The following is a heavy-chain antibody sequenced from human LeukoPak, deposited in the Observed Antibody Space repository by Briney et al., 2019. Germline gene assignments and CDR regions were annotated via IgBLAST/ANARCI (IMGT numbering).Heavy chain of an antibody. V-gene: IGHV3-74*01. Sequence: QPGGSLRLSXAASGFTFGSYWMHWVRQAPGKGLVWVSRINSDGSSTSYADSVKGRFTISRDNAKNTLYLQMNSLRAEDTAVYYCAREADRSGYYSIDYWGQGTLVTVSS. J-gene: IGHJ4*02. CDR3: AREADRSGYYSIDY. CDR1: GFTFGSYW. D-gene: IGHD3-22*01. CDR2: INSDGSST.